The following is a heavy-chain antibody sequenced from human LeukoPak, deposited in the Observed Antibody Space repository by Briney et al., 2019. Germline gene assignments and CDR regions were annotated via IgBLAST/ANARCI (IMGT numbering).Heavy chain of an antibody. V-gene: IGHV4-4*02. CDR1: GGSISSSNW. CDR3: ARGREDIVVVVAASNYYYYYGMDV. CDR2: IYHSGST. D-gene: IGHD2-15*01. Sequence: SETLSLTCAVSGGSISSSNWWSWVRQPPGKGLEWIGEIYHSGSTNYNPSLKSRVTISVDKSKNQFSLKLSSVTAADTAVYYCARGREDIVVVVAASNYYYYYGMDVWGQGTTVTVSS. J-gene: IGHJ6*02.